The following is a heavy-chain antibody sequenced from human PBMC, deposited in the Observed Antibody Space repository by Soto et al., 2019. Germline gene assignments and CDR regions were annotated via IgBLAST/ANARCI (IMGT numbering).Heavy chain of an antibody. Sequence: SCAMRWLQQSTGQGLEWMGGIIPIFGTANYAQKFQGRVTITAEEFTSTAYMELSSLRSEDTAVYYCASQGYHASSGYPWSIYGTAVRGKGTTVTVSP. CDR2: IIPIFGTA. CDR3: ASQGYHASSGYPWSIYGTAV. CDR1: SCA. J-gene: IGHJ6*04. D-gene: IGHD3-22*01. V-gene: IGHV1-69*01.